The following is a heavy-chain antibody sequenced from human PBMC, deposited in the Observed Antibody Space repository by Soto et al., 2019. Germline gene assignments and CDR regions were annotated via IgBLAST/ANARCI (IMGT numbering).Heavy chain of an antibody. V-gene: IGHV4-4*07. Sequence: QVQLQESGPGLVKPSETLSLTCTVSGGSISSYYWSWIRQPAGKGLEWIGRIYTSGSTNYNPSLKSRVTMSVDTSKNQFSLKLSYVTAADTAVYYCAREQRYFGWLYNWFDPWGQGTLVTVSS. CDR1: GGSISSYY. J-gene: IGHJ5*02. CDR3: AREQRYFGWLYNWFDP. D-gene: IGHD3-9*01. CDR2: IYTSGST.